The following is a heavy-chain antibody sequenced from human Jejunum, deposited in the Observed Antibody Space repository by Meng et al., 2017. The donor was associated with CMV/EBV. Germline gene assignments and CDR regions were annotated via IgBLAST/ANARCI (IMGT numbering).Heavy chain of an antibody. CDR3: TRDKPGEDKWD. V-gene: IGHV1-46*04. D-gene: IGHD1-26*01. Sequence: RIDPSGDSPTYAEKLQGRVTVTRDTSTNTVYLDLTSLTSEDTAVYYCTRDKPGEDKWDWGQGTLVTVSS. J-gene: IGHJ4*02. CDR2: IDPSGDSP.